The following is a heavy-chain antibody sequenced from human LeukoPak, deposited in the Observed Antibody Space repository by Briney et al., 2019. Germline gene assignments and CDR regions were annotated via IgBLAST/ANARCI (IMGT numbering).Heavy chain of an antibody. V-gene: IGHV1-18*01. Sequence: GASVKVSCKASGYTFTTYGISWVRQAPGQGLEWMGWISAYNGNTNYAQKLQGRVTMTTDTSTSTAYMELRSLRSDDTAVYYCAREGRGPSGSYERYSDYWGQGTLVTVSS. D-gene: IGHD1-26*01. J-gene: IGHJ4*02. CDR3: AREGRGPSGSYERYSDY. CDR1: GYTFTTYG. CDR2: ISAYNGNT.